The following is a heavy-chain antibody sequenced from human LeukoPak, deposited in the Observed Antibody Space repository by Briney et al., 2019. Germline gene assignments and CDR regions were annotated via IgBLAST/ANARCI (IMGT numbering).Heavy chain of an antibody. D-gene: IGHD6-19*01. Sequence: PGGSLRLSCAASGFTFSSYAVSWVRQAPGKGLEWVSSISSSSSYIYYADSVKGRFTISRDNAKNSLYLQMNSLRAEDTAVYYCASSPVYSSAPTRFDYWGQGTLVTVSS. CDR3: ASSPVYSSAPTRFDY. CDR2: ISSSSSYI. J-gene: IGHJ4*02. V-gene: IGHV3-21*01. CDR1: GFTFSSYA.